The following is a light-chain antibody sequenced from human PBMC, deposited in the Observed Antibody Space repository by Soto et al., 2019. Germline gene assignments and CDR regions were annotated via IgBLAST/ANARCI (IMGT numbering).Light chain of an antibody. Sequence: EIVMTQSPATLSVSPGERATLSCRASQSVSSNLAWYQQKPGQAPRLLIYGASTRATGIPARFSGSGSGTAFTLTISSLQYEDFAVYYCQQYNNWWTFGQGTKVEIK. V-gene: IGKV3-15*01. J-gene: IGKJ1*01. CDR1: QSVSSN. CDR2: GAS. CDR3: QQYNNWWT.